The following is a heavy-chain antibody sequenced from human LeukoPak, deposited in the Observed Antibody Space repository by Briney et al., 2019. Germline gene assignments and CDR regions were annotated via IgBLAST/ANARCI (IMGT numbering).Heavy chain of an antibody. CDR1: GGSFSGYY. Sequence: SETLSLTCAVYGGSFSGYYWSWIRQPPGKGLEWIGEINHSGSTNYNPSLKSRVTISVDTSKNQFSLKLRSVTAADTAVYYCARLGSSGYYSFDYWGQGTLVTVSS. V-gene: IGHV4-34*01. D-gene: IGHD6-19*01. J-gene: IGHJ4*02. CDR2: INHSGST. CDR3: ARLGSSGYYSFDY.